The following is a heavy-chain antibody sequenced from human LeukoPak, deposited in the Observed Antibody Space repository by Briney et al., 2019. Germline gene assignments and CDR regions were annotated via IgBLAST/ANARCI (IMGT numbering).Heavy chain of an antibody. CDR2: IYYSGST. CDR1: GGSFSGHY. CDR3: AREGGSGWYYFDY. J-gene: IGHJ4*02. D-gene: IGHD6-19*01. V-gene: IGHV4-59*11. Sequence: PSETLSLTCDVYGGSFSGHYWSWIRQPPGKGLEWIGYIYYSGSTNYNPSLKSRVTISVDTSKNQFSLKLSSVTAADTAVYYCAREGGSGWYYFDYWGQGTLVTVSS.